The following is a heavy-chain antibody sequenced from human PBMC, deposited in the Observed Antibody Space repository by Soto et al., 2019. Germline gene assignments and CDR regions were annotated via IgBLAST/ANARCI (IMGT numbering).Heavy chain of an antibody. J-gene: IGHJ6*03. CDR3: ARAIVVVPAADYYMDV. V-gene: IGHV1-8*01. Sequence: GASVKVSCKASGYTFTSYDINWVRQATGQGLEWMGWMNPNSGNTGYAQKFQGRVTMTRNTSISTAYMELSSLRSEDTAAYYCARAIVVVPAADYYMDVWGKGTTVTVSS. D-gene: IGHD2-2*01. CDR2: MNPNSGNT. CDR1: GYTFTSYD.